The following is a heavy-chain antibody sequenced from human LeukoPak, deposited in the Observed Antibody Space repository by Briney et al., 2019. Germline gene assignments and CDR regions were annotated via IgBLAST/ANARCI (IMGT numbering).Heavy chain of an antibody. CDR1: GGSISSGGYY. J-gene: IGHJ3*02. V-gene: IGHV4-31*03. CDR3: ARDHNDILTGSTAFDI. D-gene: IGHD3-9*01. CDR2: IYYSGST. Sequence: SQTLSLTCTVSGGSISSGGYYWSWIRQHPGKGLEWIGYIYYSGSTYYNPSLKSRVTISVDTSKNQFSLKLSSVTAADTAAYYCARDHNDILTGSTAFDIWGQGTMVTVSS.